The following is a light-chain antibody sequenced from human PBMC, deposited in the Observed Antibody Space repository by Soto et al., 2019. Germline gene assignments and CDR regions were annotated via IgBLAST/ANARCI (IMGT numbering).Light chain of an antibody. CDR3: QQTYSDIS. CDR1: RTINTY. Sequence: DVRMTQPPSSLSASVGDTITITCRASRTINTYLNWFQQKPGEPPRLLIYGASTLHDGVPSRFSGSGSGADFTLTISGLQPEDFVSYHCQQTYSDISFGGGTKV. J-gene: IGKJ4*01. V-gene: IGKV1-39*01. CDR2: GAS.